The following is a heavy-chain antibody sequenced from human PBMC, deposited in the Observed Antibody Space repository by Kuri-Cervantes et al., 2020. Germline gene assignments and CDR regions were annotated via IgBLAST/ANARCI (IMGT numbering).Heavy chain of an antibody. D-gene: IGHD3-9*01. V-gene: IGHV4-4*02. Sequence: SETLSLTCAVSGGSISSSNWWSWVRQPPGKGLEWIGEIYHSGSTNYNPSLKSRVTISVDTSKNQFSLKLSSVTAADTAVYYCARQKLELRYFDWLLVPNYFDYWGQGSLVTVSS. CDR3: ARQKLELRYFDWLLVPNYFDY. CDR2: IYHSGST. CDR1: GGSISSSNW. J-gene: IGHJ4*02.